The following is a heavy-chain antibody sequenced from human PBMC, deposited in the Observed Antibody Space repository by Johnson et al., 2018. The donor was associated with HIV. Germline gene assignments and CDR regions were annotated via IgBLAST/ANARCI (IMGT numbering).Heavy chain of an antibody. J-gene: IGHJ3*02. D-gene: IGHD1-14*01. CDR1: GFTFSSYA. V-gene: IGHV3-30-3*01. Sequence: QVQLVESGGGLVQPGRSLRLSCAASGFTFSSYAMHWVRQAPGKGLEWVAVISYDGSNKYYADSVKGRFTISRDNSKNTLYLQMNSLRTEDTAVYSCARARWEEPIRGAFDIWGQGTMDIVSS. CDR3: ARARWEEPIRGAFDI. CDR2: ISYDGSNK.